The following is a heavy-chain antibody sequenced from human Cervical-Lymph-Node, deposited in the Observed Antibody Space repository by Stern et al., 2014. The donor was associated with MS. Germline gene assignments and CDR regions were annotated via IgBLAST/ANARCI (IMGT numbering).Heavy chain of an antibody. D-gene: IGHD3-10*01. CDR1: SYTFTNYG. CDR3: ATTGSSMSGWFDP. J-gene: IGHJ5*02. CDR2: ISPYNGNT. V-gene: IGHV1-18*01. Sequence: VQLLESGSEVKKPGASVRVSCKASSYTFTNYGIGWVRQAPGQGIEWMGWISPYNGNTNLAEKLQGRLTLTTDTSTNTAYMELRSLRPDDTAVYYCATTGSSMSGWFDPWGQGTLVTVSS.